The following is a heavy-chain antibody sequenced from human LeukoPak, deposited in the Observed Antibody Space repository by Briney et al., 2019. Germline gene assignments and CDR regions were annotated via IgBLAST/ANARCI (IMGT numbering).Heavy chain of an antibody. CDR3: ARLDYAFWSGYFYFDY. V-gene: IGHV5-51*01. J-gene: IGHJ4*02. CDR2: IYPGDSDT. Sequence: GESLKISCKGSGYSFTSYWTGWVRQMPGKGLEWMGIIYPGDSDTRYSPSFQGQVTISADKSISTAYLQWSSLKASDTAMYYCARLDYAFWSGYFYFDYWGQGTLVTVSS. D-gene: IGHD3-3*01. CDR1: GYSFTSYW.